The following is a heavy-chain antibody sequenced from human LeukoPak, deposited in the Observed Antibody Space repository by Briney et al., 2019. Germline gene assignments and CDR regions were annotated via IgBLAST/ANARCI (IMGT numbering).Heavy chain of an antibody. CDR2: ISVSGGST. CDR1: GFTFSSHA. Sequence: GGSLRLSCVASGFTFSSHAMSWVRQAPGKGLEWVSGISVSGGSTYYAVSVKGRFTISRDNSKNTLYLQMNSLRAEDTAVYYCAKDPVADYYDSSGPPYYFDYWGQGTLVTVSS. V-gene: IGHV3-23*01. J-gene: IGHJ4*02. D-gene: IGHD3-22*01. CDR3: AKDPVADYYDSSGPPYYFDY.